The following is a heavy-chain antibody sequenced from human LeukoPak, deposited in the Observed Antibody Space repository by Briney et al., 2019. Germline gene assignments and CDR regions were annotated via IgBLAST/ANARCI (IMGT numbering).Heavy chain of an antibody. Sequence: PSETLSLTCTVSGGSISSSSYYWGWIRQPPGKGLEWIGSIYYSGSTYYNPSLKSRVTISVDTSKNQFSLKLSSATAADTAVYYCARDKIVGAFSGSNFDYWGQGTLATVSS. J-gene: IGHJ4*02. V-gene: IGHV4-39*02. D-gene: IGHD1-26*01. CDR2: IYYSGST. CDR1: GGSISSSSYY. CDR3: ARDKIVGAFSGSNFDY.